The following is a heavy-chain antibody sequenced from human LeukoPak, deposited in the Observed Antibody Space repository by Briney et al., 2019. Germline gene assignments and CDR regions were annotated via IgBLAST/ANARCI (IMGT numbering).Heavy chain of an antibody. CDR2: ISYDGSNK. CDR1: GFTFSSYG. V-gene: IGHV3-30*18. D-gene: IGHD2/OR15-2a*01. J-gene: IGHJ4*02. Sequence: GRSLRLSRAASGFTFSSYGMHWVRQAPGKGLEWVAVISYDGSNKYYADSVKGRFTISRDNSKNTLYLQMNSLRAEDTAVYYCAKESRTKGDLHYYYFDYWGQGTLVTVSS. CDR3: AKESRTKGDLHYYYFDY.